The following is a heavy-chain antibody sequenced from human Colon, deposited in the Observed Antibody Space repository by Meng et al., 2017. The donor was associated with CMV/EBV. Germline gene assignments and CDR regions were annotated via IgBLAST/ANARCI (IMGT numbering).Heavy chain of an antibody. CDR1: GFTFASHT. D-gene: IGHD4-17*01. V-gene: IGHV3-21*01. CDR3: ARVEGSVTSPLDY. Sequence: GGSLRLSCAASGFTFASHTMTWVRQAPGKGLEWVSSISSRKSHIYYADSVKGRFTISRDDAQNSLSLQMNSLRAEDSAVYYCARVEGSVTSPLDYWGQGTLVTSPQ. CDR2: ISSRKSHI. J-gene: IGHJ4*02.